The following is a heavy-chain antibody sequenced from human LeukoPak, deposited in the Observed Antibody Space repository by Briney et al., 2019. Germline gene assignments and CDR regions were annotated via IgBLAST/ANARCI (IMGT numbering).Heavy chain of an antibody. J-gene: IGHJ4*02. CDR3: AREFGHNRWYFDY. D-gene: IGHD5-24*01. V-gene: IGHV3-7*01. CDR2: IKQDGNEE. Sequence: GGSLRLSCAASGFTFSTYWMSWVRQAPGKGLEWVANIKQDGNEEYYVDSVKGRFSISRDNAKNSLYLQMNSLKTEDTAVYYCAREFGHNRWYFDYWGQGALVTVSS. CDR1: GFTFSTYW.